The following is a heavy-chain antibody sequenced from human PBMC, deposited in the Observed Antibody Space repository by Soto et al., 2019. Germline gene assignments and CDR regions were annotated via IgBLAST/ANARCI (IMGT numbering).Heavy chain of an antibody. J-gene: IGHJ6*02. D-gene: IGHD3-10*01. CDR1: GGSFSGYY. Sequence: SETLSLTCAVYGGSFSGYYWSWIRQPPGKGLEWIGEINHSGSTNYNPSLKSRVTISVDTSKNQFSLKLSSVTAADTAVYYCARGRITMVRGGYYYYYYGMDVWGQGTTVT. CDR3: ARGRITMVRGGYYYYYYGMDV. CDR2: INHSGST. V-gene: IGHV4-34*01.